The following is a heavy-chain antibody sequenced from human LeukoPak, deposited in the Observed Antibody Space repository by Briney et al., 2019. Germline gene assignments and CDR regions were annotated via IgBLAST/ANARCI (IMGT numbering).Heavy chain of an antibody. J-gene: IGHJ4*02. Sequence: GGSLRLSCAASGFTFSSSAMSWVSQVPGKGMEWVSGISASGGSRSYADSVRGPFTISRDISKNTLYLQMNSLRAEDTAVYYCARSYRSGWHYFDYWGQGTLVTVSS. V-gene: IGHV3-23*01. CDR2: ISASGGSR. D-gene: IGHD6-25*01. CDR3: ARSYRSGWHYFDY. CDR1: GFTFSSSA.